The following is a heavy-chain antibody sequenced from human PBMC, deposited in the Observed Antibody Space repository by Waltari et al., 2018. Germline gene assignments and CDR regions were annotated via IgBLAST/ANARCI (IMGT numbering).Heavy chain of an antibody. J-gene: IGHJ5*02. CDR2: INPTSGGT. V-gene: IGHV1-2*06. CDR1: GYTFTGYY. D-gene: IGHD3-3*01. Sequence: QVQLVQSGAEVTKPGASVKVSCKASGYTFTGYYMTWVRQAPGHGLEWMGRINPTSGGTNYAQKFQGRVTMTRDTSISTAYMELSRLRSDDTAVYYCARETGGYDFWSGYYGWFDPWGQGTLVTVSS. CDR3: ARETGGYDFWSGYYGWFDP.